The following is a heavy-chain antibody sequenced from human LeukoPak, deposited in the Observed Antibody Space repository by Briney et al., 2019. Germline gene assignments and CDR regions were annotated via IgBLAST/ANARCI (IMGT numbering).Heavy chain of an antibody. D-gene: IGHD3-10*01. CDR2: IYYSGST. CDR1: GGSISSYY. J-gene: IGHJ3*02. Sequence: SETLSLTCTVSGGSISSYYWSWIRQPPGKGLEWIGYIYYSGSTNYNPSLKSRVTMSVDTSKNQFSLKLSSVTAADTAVYYCARDKSRTYGSADAFDIWGQGTMATVSS. V-gene: IGHV4-59*12. CDR3: ARDKSRTYGSADAFDI.